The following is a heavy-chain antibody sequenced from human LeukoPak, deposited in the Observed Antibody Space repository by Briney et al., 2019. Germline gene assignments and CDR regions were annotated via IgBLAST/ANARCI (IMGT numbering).Heavy chain of an antibody. V-gene: IGHV3-30*03. J-gene: IGHJ3*02. CDR3: TTFNM. CDR2: ISYDGGNK. CDR1: GFTFTDYG. Sequence: GGSLRLSCAASGFTFTDYGIHWVRQAPGKGLEWVAVISYDGGNKNYADSVKGRFIISRDNSKNTLYLQMDSLRVDDTALYSCTTFNMWGLGTMVTVSS.